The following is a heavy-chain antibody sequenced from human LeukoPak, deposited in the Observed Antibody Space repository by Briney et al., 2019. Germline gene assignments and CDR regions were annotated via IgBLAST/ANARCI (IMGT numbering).Heavy chain of an antibody. CDR3: ARGVVVVPAASSNWFDP. D-gene: IGHD2-2*01. Sequence: SETLSLTCAVYGGSFSGYYRSWIRQPPGKGLEWIGEINHSGSTNYNPSLKSRVTISVDTSKNQFSLKLSSVTAADTAVYYCARGVVVVPAASSNWFDPWGQGTLVTVSS. CDR1: GGSFSGYY. V-gene: IGHV4-34*01. CDR2: INHSGST. J-gene: IGHJ5*02.